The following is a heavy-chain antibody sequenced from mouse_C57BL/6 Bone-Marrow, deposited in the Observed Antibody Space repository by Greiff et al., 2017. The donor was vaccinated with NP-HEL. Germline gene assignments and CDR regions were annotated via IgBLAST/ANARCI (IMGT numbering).Heavy chain of an antibody. J-gene: IGHJ1*03. CDR3: ARRYDGFYWYFDV. CDR1: GFTFSDYG. D-gene: IGHD2-3*01. V-gene: IGHV5-15*01. Sequence: EVKLVESGGGLVQPGGSLKLSCAASGFTFSDYGMAWVRQAPRKGLEWVAFISNLAYSIYYADTVTGRFTISRENAKNTLYLEMSSLRSEYTAMYYCARRYDGFYWYFDVWGTGTTVTVSS. CDR2: ISNLAYSI.